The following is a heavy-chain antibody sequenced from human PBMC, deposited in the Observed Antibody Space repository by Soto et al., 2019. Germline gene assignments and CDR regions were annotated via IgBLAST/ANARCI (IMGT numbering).Heavy chain of an antibody. CDR2: IYPGDSDT. Sequence: PGESLKISCKGSGYSFTSYWIGWVRQMPGKGLEWIVIIYPGDSDTRYSPSFQGQVTISADKSISTAYLQWSSLKASDTAMYYCARLGTAYSSSSNYYYYGMDVGGQGTTVTVSS. V-gene: IGHV5-51*01. J-gene: IGHJ6*02. CDR1: GYSFTSYW. CDR3: ARLGTAYSSSSNYYYYGMDV. D-gene: IGHD6-6*01.